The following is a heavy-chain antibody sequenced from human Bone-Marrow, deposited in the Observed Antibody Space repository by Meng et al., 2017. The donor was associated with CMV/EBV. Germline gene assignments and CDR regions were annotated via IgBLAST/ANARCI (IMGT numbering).Heavy chain of an antibody. CDR1: GFTFSSYA. CDR2: ISYDGSNK. CDR3: ARDRENYGGLN. D-gene: IGHD4-23*01. Sequence: GGPLRLPCAASGFTFSSYAMHWVRQAPGKGLEWVAVISYDGSNKYYADSVKGRFTISRDNSKNTLYLQMNSLRAEDTAVYYCARDRENYGGLNWGQGNLVNVDS. V-gene: IGHV3-30*04. J-gene: IGHJ4*02.